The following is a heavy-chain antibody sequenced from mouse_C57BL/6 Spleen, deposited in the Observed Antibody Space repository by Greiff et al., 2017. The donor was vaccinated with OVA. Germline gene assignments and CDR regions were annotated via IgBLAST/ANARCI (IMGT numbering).Heavy chain of an antibody. Sequence: EVQLVESGGGLVKPGGSLKLSCAASGFTFSDYGMHWVRQAPEKGLEWVAYISSGSSTIYYADTVKGRFTISRDNAKNTLFLQMTSLRSEDTAIYYCARNYGNYVRYAMDYWGQGTSVTVSS. CDR1: GFTFSDYG. J-gene: IGHJ4*01. CDR2: ISSGSSTI. D-gene: IGHD2-1*01. V-gene: IGHV5-17*01. CDR3: ARNYGNYVRYAMDY.